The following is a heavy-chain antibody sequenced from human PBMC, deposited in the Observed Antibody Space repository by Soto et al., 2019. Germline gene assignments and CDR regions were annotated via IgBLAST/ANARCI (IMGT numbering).Heavy chain of an antibody. Sequence: GASVKVSCKASGYTFTGYYMHWVRQAPGQGLEWMGWINPNSGGTNYAQKFQGWVTMTRDTSISTAYMELSRLRSDVTAVYHCARENRRCSGGSCQSYYFDYWGQGTLVTVSS. J-gene: IGHJ4*02. CDR3: ARENRRCSGGSCQSYYFDY. V-gene: IGHV1-2*04. CDR2: INPNSGGT. D-gene: IGHD2-15*01. CDR1: GYTFTGYY.